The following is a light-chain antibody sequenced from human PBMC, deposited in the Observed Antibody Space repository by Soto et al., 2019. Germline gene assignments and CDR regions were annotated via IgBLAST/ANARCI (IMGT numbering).Light chain of an antibody. J-gene: IGKJ5*01. V-gene: IGKV1-33*01. CDR2: DAS. CDR3: QQYDYLPIT. CDR1: QTISSW. Sequence: DIQMTQSPSTLSGSVGDRVTITCRASQTISSWLAWYQQKPGKAPKLLIYDASNLETGVPSRFSGSGSGTDFTFTISSLQPEDIATYYCQQYDYLPITFGQGTRLEIK.